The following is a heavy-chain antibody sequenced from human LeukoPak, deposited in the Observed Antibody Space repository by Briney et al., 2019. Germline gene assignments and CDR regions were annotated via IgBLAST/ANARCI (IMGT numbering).Heavy chain of an antibody. CDR3: VRLFGGVTTFDY. CDR2: INQDGSAE. D-gene: IGHD4-17*01. CDR1: GFTFSTYS. Sequence: PGGSLRLSCAASGFTFSTYSMSWVRQAPGKGLDWVASINQDGSAEYYVDSVRGRFTISRDNAKNSLYLQVNSLRVYDTAVYYCVRLFGGVTTFDYWGQGTLVTVSS. J-gene: IGHJ4*02. V-gene: IGHV3-7*01.